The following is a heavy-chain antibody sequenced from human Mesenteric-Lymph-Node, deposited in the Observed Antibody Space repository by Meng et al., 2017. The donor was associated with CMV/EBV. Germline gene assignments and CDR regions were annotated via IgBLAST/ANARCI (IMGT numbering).Heavy chain of an antibody. J-gene: IGHJ4*02. V-gene: IGHV1-18*01. Sequence: ASVKVSCKASGYTFTSYGISWVRQAPGQGLEWMGWISAYNGNTNYAQKLQGRVTMTTDTSTSTAYMELRSLRSDDTAVYYCARDYYCGSSSCYSGYFDQWGQGTLVTVSS. CDR1: GYTFTSYG. CDR3: ARDYYCGSSSCYSGYFDQ. D-gene: IGHD2-2*01. CDR2: ISAYNGNT.